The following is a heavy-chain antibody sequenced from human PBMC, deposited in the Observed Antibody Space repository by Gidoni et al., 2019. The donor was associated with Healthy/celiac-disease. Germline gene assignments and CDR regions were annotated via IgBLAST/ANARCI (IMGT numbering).Heavy chain of an antibody. CDR3: ARGWGV. CDR2: INHSGST. J-gene: IGHJ4*02. CDR1: GGSFSGYY. V-gene: IGHV4-34*01. Sequence: QVQLPPWGAGLLKPSETLSPPCAVYGGSFSGYYWSWIRQPPGKGLEWIGEINHSGSTNYNPSLKSRVTISVDTSKNQFSLKLSSVTAADTAVYYCARGWGVWGQGTLVTVSS. D-gene: IGHD3-16*01.